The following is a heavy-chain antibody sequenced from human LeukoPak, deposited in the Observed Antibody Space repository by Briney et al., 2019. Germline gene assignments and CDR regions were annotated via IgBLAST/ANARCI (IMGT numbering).Heavy chain of an antibody. Sequence: PGGSLRPSCEAFVSTFSHYGIHWVRQTPGKGLEWVAAITSVGLKTHYADSVKCRFTISRDNSKSTLYLQMNSLRAADTALYYCAREGHYDILTGYSPVEYYFYYMDVWGKGTTVTVSS. CDR3: AREGHYDILTGYSPVEYYFYYMDV. CDR2: ITSVGLKT. V-gene: IGHV3-30*03. D-gene: IGHD3-9*01. J-gene: IGHJ6*03. CDR1: VSTFSHYG.